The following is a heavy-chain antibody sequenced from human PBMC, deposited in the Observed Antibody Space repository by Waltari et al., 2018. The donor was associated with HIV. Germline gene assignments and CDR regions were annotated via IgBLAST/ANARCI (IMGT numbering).Heavy chain of an antibody. J-gene: IGHJ4*02. Sequence: QVQLVQSGAEVKKPGASVKISCKASGYTFTGYYMHWVRQAPGQGLEWMGWINPDNGGKNYARKFRGRGTMTSDTSISTAYMELSRLRSDDTAGYYCARDICNGGSCYSYYFDYWGQGTLVTVSS. V-gene: IGHV1-2*02. CDR2: INPDNGGK. CDR3: ARDICNGGSCYSYYFDY. D-gene: IGHD2-15*01. CDR1: GYTFTGYY.